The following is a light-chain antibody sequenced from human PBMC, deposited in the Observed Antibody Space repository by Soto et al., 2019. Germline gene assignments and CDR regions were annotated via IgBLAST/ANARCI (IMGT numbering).Light chain of an antibody. CDR3: QQYGSSPYT. CDR1: QSVRDSF. J-gene: IGKJ2*01. V-gene: IGKV3-20*01. CDR2: GAI. Sequence: EIVLTQSPDTLSLSPGERATLSCRASQSVRDSFLAWYQQKPGQSPRLLIYGAISRATGIPERFSGSGSETDFTLTIYRLETEDFGVYYCQQYGSSPYTFGQGTKLEIK.